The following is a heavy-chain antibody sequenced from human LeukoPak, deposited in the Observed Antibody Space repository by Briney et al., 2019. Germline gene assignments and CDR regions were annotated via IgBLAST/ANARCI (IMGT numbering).Heavy chain of an antibody. CDR2: IYYSGTT. D-gene: IGHD6-13*01. CDR3: ASKISSRLPVYYYMNV. Sequence: SETLSLTCTVSGGSISTYYWSWIRQPPGKGLEWIGYIYYSGTTNYNLSLKSRVTMSIDTSKKQFSLRLSSVTTADTAVYYCASKISSRLPVYYYMNVWGKGTTVTVSS. CDR1: GGSISTYY. J-gene: IGHJ6*03. V-gene: IGHV4-59*01.